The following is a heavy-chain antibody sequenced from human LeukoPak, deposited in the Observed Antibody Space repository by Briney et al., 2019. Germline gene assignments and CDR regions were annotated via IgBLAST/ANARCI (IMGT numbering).Heavy chain of an antibody. D-gene: IGHD3-10*01. CDR1: GGSISNYY. V-gene: IGHV4-59*08. Sequence: PSETLSLTCTVSGGSISNYYWSWIRQPPGKGLEWIGHIYYSGATKYNPSLKSRITISVDTSKNQFSLMLSSVTAADTAVYYCARRGITVVRGGKYYFDYWGQGTLVTVSS. CDR2: IYYSGAT. CDR3: ARRGITVVRGGKYYFDY. J-gene: IGHJ4*02.